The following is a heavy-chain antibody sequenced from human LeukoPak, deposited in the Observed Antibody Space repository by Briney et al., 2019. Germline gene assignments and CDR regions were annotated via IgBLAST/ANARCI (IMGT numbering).Heavy chain of an antibody. Sequence: GGSLRLSCAASGFTVSSNYMSWVRQAPGKGLEWVSVIYSGGITYYADSVKGRFTISRDNSKNTLYLQMNSLRAEDTAVYYCARDTSCARVAMATGSFDYWGQGTLVTVSS. CDR1: GFTVSSNY. J-gene: IGHJ4*02. CDR2: IYSGGIT. CDR3: ARDTSCARVAMATGSFDY. V-gene: IGHV3-53*01. D-gene: IGHD5-24*01.